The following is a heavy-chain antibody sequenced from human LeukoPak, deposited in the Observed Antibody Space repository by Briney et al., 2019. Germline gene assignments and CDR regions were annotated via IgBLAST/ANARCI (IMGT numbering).Heavy chain of an antibody. CDR3: ARDLAYSRLDY. Sequence: GGSLRLSCAASGFTFSSYAVSWVRQAPGKGLEWVSAISGSGGSTYYADSVKGRFTISRDNAKNSLYLQMDSLRVEDTAFYYCARDLAYSRLDYWGQGMLVTVSS. CDR1: GFTFSSYA. J-gene: IGHJ4*02. D-gene: IGHD5-18*01. V-gene: IGHV3-23*01. CDR2: ISGSGGST.